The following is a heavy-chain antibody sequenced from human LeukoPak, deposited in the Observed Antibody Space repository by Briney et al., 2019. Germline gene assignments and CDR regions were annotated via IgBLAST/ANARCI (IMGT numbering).Heavy chain of an antibody. CDR1: GFAFNSYD. CDR2: ISYDGSDK. V-gene: IGHV3-30-3*01. CDR3: ARDGFDY. Sequence: GGSLRLSCAASGFAFNSYDIHWVRQAPGKGLAWVAVISYDGSDKYYADSVRGRFTISRDNSENTLYLQMNSLRAEDTAVYYCARDGFDYWGPGTLVTVSS. J-gene: IGHJ4*02.